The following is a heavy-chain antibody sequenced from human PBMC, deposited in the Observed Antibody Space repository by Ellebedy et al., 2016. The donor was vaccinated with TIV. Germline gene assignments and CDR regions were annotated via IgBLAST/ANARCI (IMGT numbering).Heavy chain of an antibody. CDR3: ARDIAWGDYYDSSGYSDY. Sequence: SETLSLTXTVSGGSISSYYWGWIRQPPGKGLEWIGSIYHSGSTYYNPSLKSRVTISVDTSKNQFSLKLSSVTAADTAVYYCARDIAWGDYYDSSGYSDYWGQGTLVTVSS. D-gene: IGHD3-22*01. V-gene: IGHV4-38-2*02. J-gene: IGHJ4*02. CDR2: IYHSGST. CDR1: GGSISSYY.